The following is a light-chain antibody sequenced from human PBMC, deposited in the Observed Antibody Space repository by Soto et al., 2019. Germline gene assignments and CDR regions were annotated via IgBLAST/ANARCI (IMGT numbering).Light chain of an antibody. CDR2: GNH. Sequence: QSVLTQPPSASATPGQRVVISCSGSNSNIGGHTVNWYRQVPGTAPKLLIYGNHKRPSGVSDRFSASKSGTSASLAISGLQSEDEADYYCSSYTSSGTPYVFGTGTKVTVL. CDR3: SSYTSSGTPYV. V-gene: IGLV1-44*01. J-gene: IGLJ1*01. CDR1: NSNIGGHT.